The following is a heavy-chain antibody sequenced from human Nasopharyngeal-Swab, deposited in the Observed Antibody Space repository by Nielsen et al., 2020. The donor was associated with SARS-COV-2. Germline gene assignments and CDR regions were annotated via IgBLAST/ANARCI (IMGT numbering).Heavy chain of an antibody. CDR1: GGSISSRSSY. CDR3: ARSHSGSYFAGASVVGYRR. Sequence: SETLSLTCTVSGGSISSRSSYWGWIRQPPGKGLEWIGSIYYSGSTYYTASLKSRVTISVDTSKNQFSLKLRSVTAADTAVYYCARSHSGSYFAGASVVGYRRWGQGTLVTVSS. D-gene: IGHD1-26*01. CDR2: IYYSGST. V-gene: IGHV4-39*01. J-gene: IGHJ4*02.